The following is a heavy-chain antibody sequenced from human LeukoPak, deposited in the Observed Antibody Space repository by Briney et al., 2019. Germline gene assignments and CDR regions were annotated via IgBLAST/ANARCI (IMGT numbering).Heavy chain of an antibody. J-gene: IGHJ4*02. Sequence: GRSLRLSCAASGFTFSSYAMSWVRQAPGKGLEWVSAISGSGGSTYYADSVKGRFTISRDNSKNTLYLQMNSLRAEDTAVYYCAKDTPRYCSSTSCYVANPPYWGQGTLVTVSS. D-gene: IGHD2-2*01. CDR2: ISGSGGST. CDR1: GFTFSSYA. V-gene: IGHV3-23*01. CDR3: AKDTPRYCSSTSCYVANPPY.